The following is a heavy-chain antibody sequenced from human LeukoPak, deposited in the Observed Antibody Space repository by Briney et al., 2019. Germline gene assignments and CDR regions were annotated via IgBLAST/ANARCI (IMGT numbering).Heavy chain of an antibody. Sequence: SETLSLTCTVSGGSISHYYWSWIRQPPGKGPEGIGYIYYTGTTNYNPSLKSRVTISVDTSKNQFSLKLNSVTAADTAVYYCAREDPQTKVPEGMDVWGQGTTVTVSS. J-gene: IGHJ6*02. CDR2: IYYTGTT. D-gene: IGHD4/OR15-4a*01. CDR1: GGSISHYY. V-gene: IGHV4-59*01. CDR3: AREDPQTKVPEGMDV.